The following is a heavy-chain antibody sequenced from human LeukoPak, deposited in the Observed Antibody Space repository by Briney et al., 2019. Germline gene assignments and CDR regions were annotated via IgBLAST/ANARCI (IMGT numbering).Heavy chain of an antibody. V-gene: IGHV5-51*01. Sequence: LGESLNISCKGSGYSFTSYWIGWVRQMPGKGLEWMGIIYPGDSDTRYSPSFQGQVTISADKSISTAYLQWSSLKASDTAMYYCARHGAAAANYNWFDPWGQGTLVTVSS. J-gene: IGHJ5*02. CDR2: IYPGDSDT. D-gene: IGHD6-13*01. CDR1: GYSFTSYW. CDR3: ARHGAAAANYNWFDP.